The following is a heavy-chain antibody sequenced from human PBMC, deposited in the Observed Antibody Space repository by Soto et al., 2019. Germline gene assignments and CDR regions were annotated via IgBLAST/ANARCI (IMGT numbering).Heavy chain of an antibody. CDR2: VNPIVSIS. Sequence: ASVKVSCKASGDTVSFYTINWVRQAPGLGLEWMGRVNPIVSISKYAQKFQGRVTITGDTSASTAYMELSSLRSEDTAVYYCARNILGGTTDYWGPGTLVTVSS. CDR3: ARNILGGTTDY. D-gene: IGHD1-7*01. J-gene: IGHJ4*02. CDR1: GDTVSFYT. V-gene: IGHV1-69*02.